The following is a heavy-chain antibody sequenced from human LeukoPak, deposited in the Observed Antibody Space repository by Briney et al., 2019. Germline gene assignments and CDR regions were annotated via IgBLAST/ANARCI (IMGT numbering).Heavy chain of an antibody. V-gene: IGHV1-24*01. CDR3: AREPRYFDWSLDY. CDR1: GYTLTELS. Sequence: ASVKVSCKVSGYTLTELSMHWVRQAPGKGLEWMGGFDPEDGETIYAQMFQGRVTLTEDTSTDTTYMELSSLRSEDTAVYYCAREPRYFDWSLDYWGQGTLVTVSS. D-gene: IGHD3-9*01. J-gene: IGHJ4*02. CDR2: FDPEDGET.